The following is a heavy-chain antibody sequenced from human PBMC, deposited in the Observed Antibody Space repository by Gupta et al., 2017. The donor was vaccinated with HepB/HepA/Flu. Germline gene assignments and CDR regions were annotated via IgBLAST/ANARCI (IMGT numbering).Heavy chain of an antibody. CDR2: ISSSGNTI. J-gene: IGHJ3*02. CDR1: GFIFCTYE. Sequence: EVQLVESGGGLVQPGGSLRLSCAASGFIFCTYEMTWVRQAPGKGLEWVSYISSSGNTICYADSVKGRFTISRDNAKNSLDLQMNSLRAEDTAVYYCARDGQTAVDDAFDIWGQGTVVIVSS. CDR3: ARDGQTAVDDAFDI. V-gene: IGHV3-48*03. D-gene: IGHD6-19*01.